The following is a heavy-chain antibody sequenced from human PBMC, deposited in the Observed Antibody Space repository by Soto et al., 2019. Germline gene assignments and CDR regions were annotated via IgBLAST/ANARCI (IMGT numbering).Heavy chain of an antibody. V-gene: IGHV3-21*01. D-gene: IGHD1-20*01. CDR1: GFTFSSYS. CDR2: ISSSSSYI. CDR3: ARRNAGITGTVDY. J-gene: IGHJ4*02. Sequence: EVQLVESGGGLVKPGGSLRLSCAASGFTFSSYSMNWVRQAPGKGLEWVSSISSSSSYIYYADSVKGRFTISRDNAKNSLYLQMNSLRAEDTAVYYCARRNAGITGTVDYWGQGTLVTVSS.